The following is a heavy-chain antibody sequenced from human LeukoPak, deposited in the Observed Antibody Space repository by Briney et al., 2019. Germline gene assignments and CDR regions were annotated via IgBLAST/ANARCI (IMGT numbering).Heavy chain of an antibody. J-gene: IGHJ4*02. D-gene: IGHD2-2*01. CDR3: ARESGDCSSTSCPFDY. CDR2: INPNSGGT. V-gene: IGHV1-2*02. CDR1: GYTFTGYY. Sequence: GASVKVSCKASGYTFTGYYMHWVRQAPGQGLEWMGWINPNSGGTNYAQKFQGRVTMTRDTSISTACMELSRLRSDDTAVYYCARESGDCSSTSCPFDYWGQGTLVTVSS.